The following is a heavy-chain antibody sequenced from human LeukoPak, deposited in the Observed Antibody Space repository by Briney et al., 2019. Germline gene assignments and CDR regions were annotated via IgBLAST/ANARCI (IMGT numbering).Heavy chain of an antibody. CDR1: GYTFTSYD. Sequence: ASVKVSCKASGYTFTSYDINWVRQATGQGLEWMGWMNPNSGNTVYAQKFQGRVTITRNTSISTAYMELGSLRSEDTAVYYCARARSRPQSLTDYWGQGTLVTVSS. J-gene: IGHJ4*02. CDR3: ARARSRPQSLTDY. V-gene: IGHV1-8*03. D-gene: IGHD6-19*01. CDR2: MNPNSGNT.